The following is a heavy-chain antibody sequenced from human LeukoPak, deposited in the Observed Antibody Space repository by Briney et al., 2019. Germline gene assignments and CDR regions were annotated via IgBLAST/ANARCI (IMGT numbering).Heavy chain of an antibody. Sequence: SQTLSLTFSGDSITGGIEYWSWIRQSPGKGLEWIGYMYDSGSTYYNPSLKSRVSISLDRSKNQFALHLTSVTAADTAMYLCARGNWGYFTDWGQGTLVTVSS. CDR2: MYDSGST. V-gene: IGHV4-30-4*08. CDR3: ARGNWGYFTD. CDR1: GDSITGGIEY. D-gene: IGHD3-3*01. J-gene: IGHJ4*02.